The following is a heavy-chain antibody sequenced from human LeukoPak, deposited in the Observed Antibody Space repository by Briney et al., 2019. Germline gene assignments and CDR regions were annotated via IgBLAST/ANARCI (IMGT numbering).Heavy chain of an antibody. D-gene: IGHD2-21*02. CDR3: ARRRTATNYYDY. V-gene: IGHV3-21*01. Sequence: GGSLRLSCAGSGFPFSSHGMNWVRQAPGKGLEWVSSISSSSTYIYYADSVKGRFTISRDNAKNSVYLQMDSLRAEDTAIYYCARRRTATNYYDYWGQGTLVTVSS. J-gene: IGHJ4*02. CDR1: GFPFSSHG. CDR2: ISSSSTYI.